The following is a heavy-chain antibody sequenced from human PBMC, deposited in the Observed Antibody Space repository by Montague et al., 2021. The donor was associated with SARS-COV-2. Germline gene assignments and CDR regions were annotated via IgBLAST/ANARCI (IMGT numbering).Heavy chain of an antibody. J-gene: IGHJ6*02. Sequence: SETLSLTCAVYGGPFSGYYWSWIRQPPGKGLEWIGEINHSGSTNXNPSLKSRVTISVDTSKNQFSLKLSSVTAADTAVYYCARGRRILLWFREVLSGGDYYGMDVWGQGTTVTVSS. D-gene: IGHD3-10*01. V-gene: IGHV4-34*01. CDR3: ARGRRILLWFREVLSGGDYYGMDV. CDR1: GGPFSGYY. CDR2: INHSGST.